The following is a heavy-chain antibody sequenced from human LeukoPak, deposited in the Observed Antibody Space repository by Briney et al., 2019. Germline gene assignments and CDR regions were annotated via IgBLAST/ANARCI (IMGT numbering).Heavy chain of an antibody. CDR3: ARGPDIVVVVAPFDY. J-gene: IGHJ4*02. D-gene: IGHD2-15*01. CDR2: IKQDGSEK. CDR1: GFTFSRYW. V-gene: IGHV3-7*01. Sequence: PGGSLRLSCAASGFTFSRYWMSWVRQAPGKGLEWVANIKQDGSEKYYVDSVKGRFTISRDNAKNSLYLQMNSLRAEDTAVYYCARGPDIVVVVAPFDYWGQGTLVTVSS.